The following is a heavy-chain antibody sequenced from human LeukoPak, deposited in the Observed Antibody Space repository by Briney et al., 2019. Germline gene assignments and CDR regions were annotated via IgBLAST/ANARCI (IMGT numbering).Heavy chain of an antibody. J-gene: IGHJ4*02. Sequence: SETLSLTCAVYGGSFSGYYWSWIRQPPGKGLEWIGEINHSGSTNYNPSLKSRVTISVDTSKNQFSLKLSSVTAADTAVYYCARGLISSTRTIDYWGQGTLVTVSS. V-gene: IGHV4-34*01. CDR2: INHSGST. D-gene: IGHD2-2*01. CDR3: ARGLISSTRTIDY. CDR1: GGSFSGYY.